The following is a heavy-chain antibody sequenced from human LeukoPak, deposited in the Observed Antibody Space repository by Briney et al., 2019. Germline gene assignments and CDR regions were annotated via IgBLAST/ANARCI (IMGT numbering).Heavy chain of an antibody. D-gene: IGHD2-2*01. Sequence: PGGSLRLSCAASGYTFSSYGTHWVRQAPGKGLEWVAFIRYVGSTKYYADSVKGRFTISRDKSKITLCLQMSSLRAVDTAVYYCAKERYCSSTSCSGVYYFDYWGQGTLVTVPS. V-gene: IGHV3-30*02. CDR3: AKERYCSSTSCSGVYYFDY. CDR2: IRYVGSTK. CDR1: GYTFSSYG. J-gene: IGHJ4*02.